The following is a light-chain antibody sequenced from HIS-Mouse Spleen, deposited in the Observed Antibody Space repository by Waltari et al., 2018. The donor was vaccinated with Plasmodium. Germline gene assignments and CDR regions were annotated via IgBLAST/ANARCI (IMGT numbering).Light chain of an antibody. J-gene: IGLJ2*01. CDR1: TVWYKY. Sequence: YELTHPPSVSVSPGQTASPPLAGHTVWYKYLCWSPPKPGQSPVLGIYQDSKRPSGIPERFSGSNSVNTATLTISGTQAMDEADYYCQAWDSSTVVFGGGTKLTVL. CDR2: QDS. V-gene: IGLV3-1*01. CDR3: QAWDSSTVV.